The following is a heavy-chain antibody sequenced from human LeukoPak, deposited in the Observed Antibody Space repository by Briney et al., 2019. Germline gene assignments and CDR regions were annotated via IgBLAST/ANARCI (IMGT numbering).Heavy chain of an antibody. CDR2: IIPIFGTA. J-gene: IGHJ4*02. CDR3: AGSAANYGEDGPVGY. Sequence: SVKVSCKASGGTFSRYAISWVRQAPGQGLEWMGGIIPIFGTANNAQKFQGRVTITADEPTSTAYMELRSLRSEDTAVYYCAGSAANYGEDGPVGYWGQGTLVTVSS. D-gene: IGHD4-17*01. V-gene: IGHV1-69*13. CDR1: GGTFSRYA.